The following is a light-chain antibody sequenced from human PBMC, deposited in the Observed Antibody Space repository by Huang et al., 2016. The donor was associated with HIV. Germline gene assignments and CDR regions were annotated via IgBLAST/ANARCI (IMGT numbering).Light chain of an antibody. CDR3: QQGDNLPVT. CDR2: EAS. J-gene: IGKJ2*01. V-gene: IGKV1-33*01. Sequence: DIQMTQSPSSLSASVGDRVTITCQASQGINNFLNWYQQRPGKAPKLLIYEASNLETGVPSRFSGSGSGTTFTFTITSLQPEDFATYYCQQGDNLPVTFGQGTRLEIK. CDR1: QGINNF.